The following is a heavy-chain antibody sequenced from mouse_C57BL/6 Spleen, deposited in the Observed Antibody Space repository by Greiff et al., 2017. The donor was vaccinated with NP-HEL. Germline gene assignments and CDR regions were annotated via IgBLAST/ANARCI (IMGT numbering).Heavy chain of an antibody. CDR3: ARDLLLLRYFDV. CDR1: GYPITSGYY. Sequence: EVKLLESGPGLVKPSQSLSLTCSVTGYPITSGYYWNWIRQFPGNKLEWMGYISYDGSNNYNPSLKNRISITRDTSKNQFFLKLNSVTTEDTATYYCARDLLLLRYFDVWGTGTTVTVSS. J-gene: IGHJ1*03. V-gene: IGHV3-6*01. D-gene: IGHD1-1*01. CDR2: ISYDGSN.